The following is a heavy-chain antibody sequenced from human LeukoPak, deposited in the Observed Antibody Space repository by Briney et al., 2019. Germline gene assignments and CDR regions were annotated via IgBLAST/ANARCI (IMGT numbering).Heavy chain of an antibody. V-gene: IGHV1-2*02. D-gene: IGHD3-22*01. CDR3: ASLYDSSGHAYYYMDV. CDR1: GYTFTGYY. J-gene: IGHJ6*03. CDR2: INPNSGGT. Sequence: GASVKVSCKASGYTFTGYYMHWVRQAPGQGLEWMGWINPNSGGTNYAQKFQGRVTMTRATSISTAYMELSRLRSDDAAVYYCASLYDSSGHAYYYMDVWGKGTTVTVSS.